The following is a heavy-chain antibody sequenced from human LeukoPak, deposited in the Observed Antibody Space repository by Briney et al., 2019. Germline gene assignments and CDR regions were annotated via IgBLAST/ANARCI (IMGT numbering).Heavy chain of an antibody. Sequence: GASVKLSCKASGYTFTSYAISWVRQAPGQGLEWMRWISGHNDDTNYAQRLQGRVTMTTDTSTSTAYMELRSLRSDDTAVYSCARAGYCSGGSCYPYYYYYYMDVWGKGSTVTVSS. D-gene: IGHD2-15*01. J-gene: IGHJ6*03. CDR1: GYTFTSYA. CDR2: ISGHNDDT. CDR3: ARAGYCSGGSCYPYYYYYYMDV. V-gene: IGHV1-18*01.